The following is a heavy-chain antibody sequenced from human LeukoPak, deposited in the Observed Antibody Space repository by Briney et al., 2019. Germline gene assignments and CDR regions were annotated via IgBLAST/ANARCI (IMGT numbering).Heavy chain of an antibody. CDR1: GYTFTSYG. CDR3: ATGYCSSTNCRIDY. CDR2: IRVYNGDT. J-gene: IGHJ4*02. D-gene: IGHD2-2*03. Sequence: ASVKVSCKASGYTFTSYGISWVRQAPGQGLEWMGWIRVYNGDTNYAQKLQGRVTMATDTSTSTAYMELRSLRSDDTAVYYCATGYCSSTNCRIDYWGQGTLVSVSS. V-gene: IGHV1-18*01.